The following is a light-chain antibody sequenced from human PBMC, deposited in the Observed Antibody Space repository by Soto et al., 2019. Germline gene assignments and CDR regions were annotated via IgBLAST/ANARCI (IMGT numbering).Light chain of an antibody. J-gene: IGLJ2*01. CDR2: EVS. CDR3: SSYASSSTML. CDR1: SSDVGGYNY. Sequence: QSALTQPASVSGSPGQSITISCTGTSSDVGGYNYVSWYQHHPGKAPKLMIYEVSNRPSGVSNRFSGSKSGNTASLTISGLRAEDDADYYCSSYASSSTMLFGGGTKLTVL. V-gene: IGLV2-14*01.